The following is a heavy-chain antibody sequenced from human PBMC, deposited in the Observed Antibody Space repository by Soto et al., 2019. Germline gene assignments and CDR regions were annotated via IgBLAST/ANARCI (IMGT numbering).Heavy chain of an antibody. CDR3: ARGIKNYYGVDV. CDR2: INSDGTTT. J-gene: IGHJ6*02. CDR1: GFTFTSYW. Sequence: EVQLVESGGDLVQPGGSLRLSCAASGFTFTSYWMHWVRQAPGKGLVWVSRINSDGTTTNYAESVTGRFTISRDNAKNTVYLQMNSLRAEDMAVYYCARGIKNYYGVDVWGQGTTVTVSS. V-gene: IGHV3-74*01.